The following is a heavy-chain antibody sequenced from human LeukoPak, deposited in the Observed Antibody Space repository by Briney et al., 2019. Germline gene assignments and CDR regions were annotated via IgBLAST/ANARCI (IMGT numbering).Heavy chain of an antibody. V-gene: IGHV1-2*02. CDR1: GYTFTGYY. CDR3: ATEWSDFWSGYVAFDI. D-gene: IGHD3-3*01. CDR2: INPNSGGT. Sequence: ASVKVSCKASGYTFTGYYMHWVRRAPGQGLEWMGWINPNSGGTNYAQKFQGRVTMTRDTSISTAYMELSRLRSDDTAVYYCATEWSDFWSGYVAFDIWGQGTMVTVSS. J-gene: IGHJ3*02.